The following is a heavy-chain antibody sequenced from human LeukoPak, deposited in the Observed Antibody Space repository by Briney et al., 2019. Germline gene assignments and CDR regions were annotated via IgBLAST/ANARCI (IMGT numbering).Heavy chain of an antibody. D-gene: IGHD2-2*01. CDR1: GFTFSSYG. V-gene: IGHV3-30*02. J-gene: IGHJ4*02. CDR3: ARVMGRYCSSTSCYVDY. CDR2: IRYDGSNK. Sequence: PGGSLRLSCAASGFTFSSYGMHWVRQAPGKGLEWVAFIRYDGSNKYYADSVKGRFTISRDNSKNTLYLQMNSLRAEDTAVYYYARVMGRYCSSTSCYVDYWGQGTLVTVSS.